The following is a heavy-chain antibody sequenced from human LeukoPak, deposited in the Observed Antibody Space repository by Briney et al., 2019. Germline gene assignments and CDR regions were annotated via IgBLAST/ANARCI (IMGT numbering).Heavy chain of an antibody. J-gene: IGHJ5*02. CDR1: GGSVSSGSYY. CDR2: IYYSGST. D-gene: IGHD3-10*01. CDR3: ASYGSGSYRFDP. Sequence: PSETLSLTCTVSGGSVSSGSYYWSWTRQPPGKGLEWIGYIYYSGSTNYNPSLKSRVTISVDTSKNQFSLKLSSVTAADTAVYYCASYGSGSYRFDPWGQGTLVTVSS. V-gene: IGHV4-61*01.